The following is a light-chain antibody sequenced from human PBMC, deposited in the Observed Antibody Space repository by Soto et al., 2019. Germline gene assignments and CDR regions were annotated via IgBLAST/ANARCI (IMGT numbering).Light chain of an antibody. V-gene: IGLV2-14*01. Sequence: QSALTQPASVSGSPGQSITISCTGTSSDVGGYNYVSWYQQHPGKAPKLMIYDVSNRPSGVSNRFSGSKSGNTASLTISGLQAEDEADYYCSSYTSSSILYVFGTGTRSPS. J-gene: IGLJ1*01. CDR1: SSDVGGYNY. CDR3: SSYTSSSILYV. CDR2: DVS.